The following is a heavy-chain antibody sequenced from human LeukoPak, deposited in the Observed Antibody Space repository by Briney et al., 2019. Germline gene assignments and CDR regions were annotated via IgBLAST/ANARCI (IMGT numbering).Heavy chain of an antibody. CDR3: AKDSDYAAPD. J-gene: IGHJ4*02. Sequence: GGSLRLSCAASGITFRSYGMHWVRQAPGKGVEGVAFIRYDGSNKYYADSVKGRFTISRDNSKNTVYLQMNSLRTEDTAVYYCAKDSDYAAPDWGQGTLVTVSS. CDR1: GITFRSYG. CDR2: IRYDGSNK. V-gene: IGHV3-30*02. D-gene: IGHD2-2*01.